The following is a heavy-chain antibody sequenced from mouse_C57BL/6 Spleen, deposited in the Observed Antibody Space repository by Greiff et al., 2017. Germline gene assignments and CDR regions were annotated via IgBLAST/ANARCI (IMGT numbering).Heavy chain of an antibody. CDR3: ARREDAMDD. J-gene: IGHJ4*01. Sequence: QVQLKQSGAELVMPGASVKLSCKASGYTFTSYWMHWVKQRPGQGLEWIGEIDPSDSYTNYNQKFKGKSTLTVDKSSSTAYMQLSSLTSEDSAVYYCARREDAMDDWGQGTSVTVSS. CDR1: GYTFTSYW. V-gene: IGHV1-69*01. CDR2: IDPSDSYT.